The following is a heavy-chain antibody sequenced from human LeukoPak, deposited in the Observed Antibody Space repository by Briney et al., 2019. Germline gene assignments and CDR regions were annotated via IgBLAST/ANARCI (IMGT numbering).Heavy chain of an antibody. D-gene: IGHD2-15*01. CDR1: GGSISSYY. CDR3: AREGVAATDRYYYYYMDV. V-gene: IGHV4-59*01. Sequence: PSETLSLTCTVSGGSISSYYWSWIRQPPGKGLEWIGYIYYGGSTNYNPSLKSRVTIAVDTSKNQFPLKLSSVTAADTAVYYCAREGVAATDRYYYYYMDVWGKGNTVTVSS. J-gene: IGHJ6*03. CDR2: IYYGGST.